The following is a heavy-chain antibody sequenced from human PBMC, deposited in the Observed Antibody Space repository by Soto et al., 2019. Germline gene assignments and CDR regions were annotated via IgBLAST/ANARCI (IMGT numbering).Heavy chain of an antibody. V-gene: IGHV1-69*01. Sequence: QVQLVQSGAEVKKPGSSVKVSCKASGGTFSSPTISWVRQAPGQGLEWMGGVSPIFGTTYYAQKFQGRLTITADASSGTAYMELSSMQSEDTAVYYCEVGGSSGGWYFDVWGRGTLLTVSS. CDR2: VSPIFGTT. D-gene: IGHD1-26*01. J-gene: IGHJ2*01. CDR1: GGTFSSPT. CDR3: EVGGSSGGWYFDV.